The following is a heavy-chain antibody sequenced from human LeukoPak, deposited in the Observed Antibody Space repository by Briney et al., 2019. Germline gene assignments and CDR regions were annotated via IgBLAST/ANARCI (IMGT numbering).Heavy chain of an antibody. D-gene: IGHD6-19*01. J-gene: IGHJ6*03. V-gene: IGHV3-30*04. CDR3: AKDGGYSSGWSPFRYYYYYMDV. Sequence: GRSLRLSCAASGFTFSSYVMHWVRQAPGKGLEWVADISYDVNNKYYADSVKGRFTISRDNSKNTLYLQMNSLRAEDTAVYYCAKDGGYSSGWSPFRYYYYYMDVWGKGTTVTISS. CDR1: GFTFSSYV. CDR2: ISYDVNNK.